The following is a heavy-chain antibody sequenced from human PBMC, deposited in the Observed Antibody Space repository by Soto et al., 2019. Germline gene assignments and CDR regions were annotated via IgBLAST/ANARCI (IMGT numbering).Heavy chain of an antibody. V-gene: IGHV3-7*01. Sequence: GGSLRLSCAASGFTFSTYWMSWVRQAPGKGLEWVANIKQDGSETYYVDSVKGRFTISRDNARNSLYLQMNSLRAEDTAVYYCARDSGTSDYSGPGTLVTVS. D-gene: IGHD1-1*01. CDR1: GFTFSTYW. CDR2: IKQDGSET. J-gene: IGHJ4*02. CDR3: ARDSGTSDY.